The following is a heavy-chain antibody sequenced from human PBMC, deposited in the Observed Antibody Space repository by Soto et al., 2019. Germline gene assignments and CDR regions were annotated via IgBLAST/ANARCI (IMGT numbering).Heavy chain of an antibody. CDR2: INDSGST. J-gene: IGHJ4*02. V-gene: IGHV4-59*01. CDR3: ARGGGSSGV. D-gene: IGHD3-22*01. CDR1: GGSISSYY. Sequence: SETLSLTCTVSGGSISSYYWSWIRQSPGKGLEWIGNINDSGSTNYNPSLQRRGTISVDTSTNQLSRRLSSVTAADTAVYYCARGGGSSGVWGQGTRVTVS.